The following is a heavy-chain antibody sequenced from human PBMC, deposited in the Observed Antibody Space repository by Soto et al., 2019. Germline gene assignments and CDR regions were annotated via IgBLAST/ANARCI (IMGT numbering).Heavy chain of an antibody. D-gene: IGHD5-12*01. CDR3: ASSYEEDYGMDV. CDR2: IYYSGST. CDR1: GGSISSGDYY. Sequence: PSETLSLTCTVSGGSISSGDYYWSWIRQPPGKGLEWIGYIYYSGSTYYNPSLKSRVTISVDTSKNQFSLKLSSVTAADTAVYYCASSYEEDYGMDVWGQGTTVTVS. V-gene: IGHV4-30-4*01. J-gene: IGHJ6*02.